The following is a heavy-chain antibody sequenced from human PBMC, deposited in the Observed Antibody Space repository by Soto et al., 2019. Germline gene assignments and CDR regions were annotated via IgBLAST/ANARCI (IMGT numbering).Heavy chain of an antibody. V-gene: IGHV4-31*03. D-gene: IGHD3-10*01. Sequence: QVQLQESGPGLVKPSQTLSLTCTVSGGSISSGGYYWSWIRQHPGKGLEWSGYIYYSGSTFHNPSLKSRVTISVDTSKNQFSLKLSSVTAADTAVYYCARSYGSGYMDVWGQGTTVTVSS. CDR2: IYYSGST. CDR1: GGSISSGGYY. J-gene: IGHJ6*02. CDR3: ARSYGSGYMDV.